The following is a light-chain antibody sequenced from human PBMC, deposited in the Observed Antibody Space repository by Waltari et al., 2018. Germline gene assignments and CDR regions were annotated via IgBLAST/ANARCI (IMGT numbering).Light chain of an antibody. V-gene: IGLV2-14*03. CDR3: SSYRRTSTYVL. CDR1: SSDVGGYNF. CDR2: DVS. Sequence: QSALTQPASVSGSPGQSITISCRGISSDVGGYNFVSWYQQHPGKAPKLLMFDVSNRPSGVSNRFSGSKSGNTASLTISGLQPEDEADYYCSSYRRTSTYVLLGGGTKLTVL. J-gene: IGLJ2*01.